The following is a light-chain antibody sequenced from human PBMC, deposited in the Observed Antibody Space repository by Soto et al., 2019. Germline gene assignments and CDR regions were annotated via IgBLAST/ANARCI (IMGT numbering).Light chain of an antibody. Sequence: QSVLTQPASVSLSPGQSITISCTGTSSDVGGYNYVSWYQQHPGKAPKLMIYEVSNRPSGVSNRFSGSKSGNTASLTISGLQAEDEADYYCSSYTSSSTLYVFGTGTKATVL. J-gene: IGLJ1*01. CDR3: SSYTSSSTLYV. CDR1: SSDVGGYNY. CDR2: EVS. V-gene: IGLV2-14*01.